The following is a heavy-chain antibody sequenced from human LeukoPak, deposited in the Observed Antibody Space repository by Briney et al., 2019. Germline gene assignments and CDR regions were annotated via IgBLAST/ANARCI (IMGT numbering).Heavy chain of an antibody. CDR1: GFAFSSSW. CDR3: ARDYGGSYFYYFDY. Sequence: GGSLRLSCAASGFAFSSSWMAWVRQAPGKGLEWVANMNPDGSTKNYVDSVRGRFTISRDNAKNSLYLQMSSLRDEDTAVYYCARDYGGSYFYYFDYWGQGTLVTVSS. V-gene: IGHV3-7*01. D-gene: IGHD1-26*01. J-gene: IGHJ4*02. CDR2: MNPDGSTK.